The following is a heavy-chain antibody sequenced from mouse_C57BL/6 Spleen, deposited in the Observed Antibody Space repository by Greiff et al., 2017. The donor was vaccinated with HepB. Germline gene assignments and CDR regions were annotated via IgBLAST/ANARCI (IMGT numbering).Heavy chain of an antibody. CDR3: ATGSSYYYAMDY. Sequence: EVKLQQSGPVLVKPGASVKMSCKASGYTFTDYYMNWVKQSHGKSLEWIGVINPYNGGTSYNQKFKGKATLTVDKSSSTAYMELNSLTSEDSAVYYCATGSSYYYAMDYWGQGTSVTVSS. J-gene: IGHJ4*01. D-gene: IGHD1-1*01. V-gene: IGHV1-19*01. CDR2: INPYNGGT. CDR1: GYTFTDYY.